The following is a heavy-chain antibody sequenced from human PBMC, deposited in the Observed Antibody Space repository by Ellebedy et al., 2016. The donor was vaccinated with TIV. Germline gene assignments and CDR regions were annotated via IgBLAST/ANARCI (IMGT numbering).Heavy chain of an antibody. CDR3: ARPRMYYYDSSGYWGGDAFDI. D-gene: IGHD3-22*01. CDR1: GYSFTSYW. CDR2: IYPGYSDT. J-gene: IGHJ3*02. V-gene: IGHV5-51*01. Sequence: GESLKISCKGSGYSFTSYWIGWVRQMPGKGLEWMWIIYPGYSDTRYSPSFQGQVTISADKSISTAYLQWSSLKASDTAMYYCARPRMYYYDSSGYWGGDAFDIWGQGTMVTVSS.